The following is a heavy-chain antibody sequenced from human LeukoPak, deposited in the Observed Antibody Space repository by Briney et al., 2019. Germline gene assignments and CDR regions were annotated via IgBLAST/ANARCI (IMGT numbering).Heavy chain of an antibody. V-gene: IGHV3-23*01. D-gene: IGHD6-13*01. CDR2: ISGGGGST. J-gene: IGHJ4*02. Sequence: GGSLRLSCAASGFTFSSYAMSWVRQAPGKGLEWVSGISGGGGSTYYADSVKGRFTISRDNSKNTLDLQMNSLRAEDTAVYYCAKDAGYSSTWYFDYWGQGTLVTVSS. CDR1: GFTFSSYA. CDR3: AKDAGYSSTWYFDY.